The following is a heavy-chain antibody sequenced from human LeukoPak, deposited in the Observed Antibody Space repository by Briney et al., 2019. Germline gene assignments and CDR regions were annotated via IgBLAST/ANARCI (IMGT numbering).Heavy chain of an antibody. Sequence: SETLSLTCTVSGGSISSSSDYWGWIRQPPGKGLEWIGSIYYSGSTYYNPSLKSRVTISVDTSKNQFSLKLSSVTAADTAVYYCARQLGYCSSTSCYADKVDYWGQGTLVTVSS. CDR1: GGSISSSSDY. CDR3: ARQLGYCSSTSCYADKVDY. J-gene: IGHJ4*02. V-gene: IGHV4-39*01. CDR2: IYYSGST. D-gene: IGHD2-2*01.